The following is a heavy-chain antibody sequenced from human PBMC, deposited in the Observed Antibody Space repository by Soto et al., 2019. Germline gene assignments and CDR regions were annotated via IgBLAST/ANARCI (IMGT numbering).Heavy chain of an antibody. CDR2: ISSSSSYT. V-gene: IGHV3-11*06. D-gene: IGHD3-22*01. CDR3: ARDYYDSSGYYLNAFDI. Sequence: ILSCSASGFXFSDYYMSWIRQAPGKGLEWVSYISSSSSYTNYADSVKGRFTISRDNAKNSLYLQMNSLRAEDTAVYYCARDYYDSSGYYLNAFDIWGQGTMVTVSS. J-gene: IGHJ3*02. CDR1: GFXFSDYY.